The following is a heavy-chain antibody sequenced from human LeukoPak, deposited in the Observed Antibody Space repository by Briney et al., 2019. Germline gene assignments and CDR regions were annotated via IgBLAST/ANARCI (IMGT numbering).Heavy chain of an antibody. Sequence: ASVKVSCKTSGYMFTGFFIHWVRQAPGQGLEWMGSVSPDNGGTSSAQRFQGRVNMTSDTSTRTAYLQLSGLRFDDTAVYYCATEEYLRGSYFFFGSWGQGSLVTVSS. CDR3: ATEEYLRGSYFFFGS. CDR1: GYMFTGFF. D-gene: IGHD1-26*01. J-gene: IGHJ4*02. CDR2: VSPDNGGT. V-gene: IGHV1-2*02.